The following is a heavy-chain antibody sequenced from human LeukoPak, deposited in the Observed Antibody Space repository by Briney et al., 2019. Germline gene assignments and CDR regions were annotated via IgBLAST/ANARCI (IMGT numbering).Heavy chain of an antibody. J-gene: IGHJ4*02. V-gene: IGHV4-38-2*01. D-gene: IGHD2-2*01. CDR3: ARGRAIPAAMDC. CDR1: GSSISSGYY. CDR2: IYHSGST. Sequence: SETLSLTCAVSGSSISSGYYWGWIRQPPGKGPEWIGSIYHSGSTYYNPSLKSRVTISVDTSKNQFSLNLSSVTAADTAVYYCARGRAIPAAMDCWGQGTLVTGSS.